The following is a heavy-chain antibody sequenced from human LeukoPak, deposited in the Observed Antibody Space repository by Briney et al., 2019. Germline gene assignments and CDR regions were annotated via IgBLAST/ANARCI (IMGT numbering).Heavy chain of an antibody. CDR3: AKASWASSADAVS. CDR1: GFTFSSYA. V-gene: IGHV3-23*01. CDR2: LRGNGDT. J-gene: IGHJ4*02. D-gene: IGHD3-16*01. Sequence: HSGGSLRLSCAASGFTFSSYAMSWVREAPARGLEWVSSLRGNGDTFYADSVKGRFTLSRDDSRNTVYLQLNDLRVEDTAVYYCAKASWASSADAVSWGQGTVVTVSS.